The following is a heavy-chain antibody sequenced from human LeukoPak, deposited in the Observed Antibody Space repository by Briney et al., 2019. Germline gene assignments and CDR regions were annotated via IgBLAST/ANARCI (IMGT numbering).Heavy chain of an antibody. CDR3: ARTRYSGSSGEAYFDY. V-gene: IGHV3-21*01. CDR2: ISSSSSYI. J-gene: IGHJ4*02. CDR1: GFTFSSYS. D-gene: IGHD1-26*01. Sequence: GGSLRLSCAASGFTFSSYSMNWVRQAPGKGLEWVSSISSSSSYIYYADSVKGRFTISRDNAKNSLYLQMNSLRAEDTAVYYCARTRYSGSSGEAYFDYWGQGTLVTVSS.